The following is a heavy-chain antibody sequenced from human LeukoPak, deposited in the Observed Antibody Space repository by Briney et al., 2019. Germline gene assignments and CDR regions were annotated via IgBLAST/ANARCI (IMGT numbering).Heavy chain of an antibody. V-gene: IGHV1-2*02. Sequence: ASVKVSCKVSGDTLTELSMHWVRQAPGQGLEWMGWINPNSGGTNYAQKFQGRVTMTRDTSISTAYMELSRLRSDDTAVYYCARVLSAIGWFDPWGQGTLVTVSS. J-gene: IGHJ5*02. CDR1: GDTLTELS. D-gene: IGHD2/OR15-2a*01. CDR3: ARVLSAIGWFDP. CDR2: INPNSGGT.